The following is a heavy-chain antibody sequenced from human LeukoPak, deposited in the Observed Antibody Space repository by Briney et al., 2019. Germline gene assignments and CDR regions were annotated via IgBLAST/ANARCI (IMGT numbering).Heavy chain of an antibody. J-gene: IGHJ5*02. Sequence: GGSLRLSCAASGFTFSSYSMNWVRQAPGKGLEWVSSISSSSSYIYYADSVKGRYTISRDNAKNSLYLQMNSLRAEDTAVYYCARDRVVSPTRGWFDPWGQGTLVTVSS. D-gene: IGHD2-15*01. V-gene: IGHV3-21*01. CDR2: ISSSSSYI. CDR1: GFTFSSYS. CDR3: ARDRVVSPTRGWFDP.